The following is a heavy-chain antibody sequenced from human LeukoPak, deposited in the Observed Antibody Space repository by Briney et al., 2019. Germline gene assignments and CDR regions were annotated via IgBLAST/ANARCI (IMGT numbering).Heavy chain of an antibody. D-gene: IGHD5-18*01. CDR1: GFTFSSYS. CDR2: ISSSSSYI. Sequence: GGSLRLSCTASGFTFSSYSMNWVRQAPGKGLEWVSSISSSSSYIYYADSVKGRFTISRDNAKNSLYLQMNSLRAEDTAVYYCARAGALIQLWSDAFDIWGQGTMVTVSS. J-gene: IGHJ3*02. CDR3: ARAGALIQLWSDAFDI. V-gene: IGHV3-21*01.